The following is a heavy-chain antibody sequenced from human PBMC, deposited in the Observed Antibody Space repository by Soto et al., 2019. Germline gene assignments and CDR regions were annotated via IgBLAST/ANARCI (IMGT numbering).Heavy chain of an antibody. J-gene: IGHJ6*02. V-gene: IGHV3-30*18. CDR3: AKGSYGGKYGMDV. CDR1: GFTFSSYG. CDR2: ISYGGIDK. Sequence: GGSLRLSCAASGFTFSSYGMHWVRQAPGKGLEWVAVISYGGIDKYYGSSVKGRFTTSRDSSKNTLYLQMDNLSSEDTAVYYCAKGSYGGKYGMDVWGQGTTVTVS. D-gene: IGHD4-17*01.